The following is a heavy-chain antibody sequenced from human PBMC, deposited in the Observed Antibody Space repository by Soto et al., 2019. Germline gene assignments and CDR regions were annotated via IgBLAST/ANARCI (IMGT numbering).Heavy chain of an antibody. D-gene: IGHD5-18*01. CDR2: IYHSGST. CDR1: GGSISSSNW. J-gene: IGHJ5*02. V-gene: IGHV4-4*02. CDR3: ARDFGSYTAMELNWFDP. Sequence: PSETLSLTCAVSGGSISSSNWWSWVRQPPGKGLEWIGEIYHSGSTNYNPSLKSRVTISVDTSKNQFSLKLSSVTAADTAVYYCARDFGSYTAMELNWFDPWGQGTLVTVSS.